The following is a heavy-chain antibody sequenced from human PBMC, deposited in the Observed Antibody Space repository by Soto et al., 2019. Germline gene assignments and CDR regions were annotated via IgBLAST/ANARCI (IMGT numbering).Heavy chain of an antibody. Sequence: GGSLRLSCAASGFTFSSYSMNWVRQAPGKGLEWVSSISSSSSYIYYADSVKGRFTISRDNAKNSLYLQMNSLRAEDTAVYYCARDHEAWVVRGVIYPWGQGTLVTVSS. J-gene: IGHJ5*02. CDR2: ISSSSSYI. D-gene: IGHD3-10*01. V-gene: IGHV3-21*01. CDR3: ARDHEAWVVRGVIYP. CDR1: GFTFSSYS.